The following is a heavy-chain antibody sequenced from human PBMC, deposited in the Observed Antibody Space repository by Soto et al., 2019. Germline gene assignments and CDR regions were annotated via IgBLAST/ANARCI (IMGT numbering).Heavy chain of an antibody. J-gene: IGHJ4*02. V-gene: IGHV1-18*01. Sequence: QVQLVQSGAEVKKPGASVKVSCKASGYSFTRYYINWVRQAPGQGLEWMGWISAYNGNTHYEEKLQGRVTLTKDTSTSTAYMELRSLRSDDTAVYFCARGGQLDFLSDYWGQGTLVTVSS. CDR2: ISAYNGNT. D-gene: IGHD3-3*01. CDR1: GYSFTRYY. CDR3: ARGGQLDFLSDY.